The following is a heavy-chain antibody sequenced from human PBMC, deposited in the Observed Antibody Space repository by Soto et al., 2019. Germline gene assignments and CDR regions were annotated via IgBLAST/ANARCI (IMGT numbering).Heavy chain of an antibody. V-gene: IGHV4-59*01. CDR1: GGSISSYY. CDR2: IYYSGST. J-gene: IGHJ5*02. CDR3: AREMYANDFWSGYRLWFDP. Sequence: SETLSLTCTVSGGSISSYYWSWIRQPPGKGLEWIGYIYYSGSTNYNPSLKSRVTISVDTSKNQFSLKLSSVTAADTAVYYCAREMYANDFWSGYRLWFDPWGQGTLVTVS. D-gene: IGHD3-3*01.